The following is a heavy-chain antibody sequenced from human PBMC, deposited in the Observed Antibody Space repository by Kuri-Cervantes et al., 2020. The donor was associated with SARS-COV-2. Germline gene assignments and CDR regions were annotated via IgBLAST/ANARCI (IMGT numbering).Heavy chain of an antibody. V-gene: IGHV1-69*05. CDR1: GYTFTDYY. CDR2: IIPIFGTA. Sequence: SVKVSCKASGYTFTDYYLHWVRQAPGQGLEWMGGIIPIFGTANYAQKFQGRVTITTDESTSTAYMELSSLRSEDTAVYYCASFYGGNSGDAFDIWGQGTMVTVSS. J-gene: IGHJ3*02. D-gene: IGHD4-23*01. CDR3: ASFYGGNSGDAFDI.